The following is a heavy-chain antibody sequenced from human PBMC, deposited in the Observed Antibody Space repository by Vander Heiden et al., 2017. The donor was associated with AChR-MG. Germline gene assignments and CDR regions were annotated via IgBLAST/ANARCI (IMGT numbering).Heavy chain of an antibody. D-gene: IGHD4-17*01. V-gene: IGHV4-38-2*02. CDR2: IYQSGST. CDR1: GYSISSGYY. J-gene: IGHJ4*02. Sequence: QVQLHESGPGLVKASETLSLTCAVSGYSISSGYYWGWIRQPPGKGLEWIGSIYQSGSTYYNPSLKSRVTISVDTSKNQFSLKLNSVTAADTAVYYCARETTGTTSFCGFDYWGQGSLVTVSS. CDR3: ARETTGTTSFCGFDY.